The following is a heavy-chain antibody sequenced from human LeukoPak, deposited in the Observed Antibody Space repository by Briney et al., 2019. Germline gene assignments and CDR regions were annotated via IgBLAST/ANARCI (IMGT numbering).Heavy chain of an antibody. D-gene: IGHD3-22*01. J-gene: IGHJ4*02. CDR3: ARAQPYYYDSSGYSRY. Sequence: SVTVSCKASGGTFSSYAISWVRQAPGQGLEWMGGIIPIFGTANYAQKFQGRVTMTTDTSTSTAYMELRSLRSDDTAVYYCARAQPYYYDSSGYSRYWGQGTLVTVSS. CDR1: GGTFSSYA. CDR2: IIPIFGTA. V-gene: IGHV1-69*05.